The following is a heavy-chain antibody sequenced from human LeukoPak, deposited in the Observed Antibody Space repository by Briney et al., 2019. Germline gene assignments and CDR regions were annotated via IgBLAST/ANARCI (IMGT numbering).Heavy chain of an antibody. Sequence: SDTQSLTSTLPTHPNSNKKHNCHRTPHPPRQTLHRIARIYTSGNTNYNPSLKSRFTMSVDTSMNQLSLKLTSVTAADTAIYYCARVVNRVLFDLWGQGTLVTVSS. J-gene: IGHJ5*02. CDR2: IYTSGNT. CDR3: ARVVNRVLFDL. V-gene: IGHV4-4*07. D-gene: IGHD2-21*01. CDR1: THPNSNKKHN.